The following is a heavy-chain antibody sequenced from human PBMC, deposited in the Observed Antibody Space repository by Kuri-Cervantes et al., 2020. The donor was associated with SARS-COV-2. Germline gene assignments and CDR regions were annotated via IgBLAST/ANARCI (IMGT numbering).Heavy chain of an antibody. D-gene: IGHD6-13*01. Sequence: GGSLRLSCEASHFTFSSYAFHWVRQAPGQGLEWVAAISYDGNNKYFADSVRGRFTVSRDNAKNKLYLEMDGLRPKDTALYYCARQSSRWFFDYWGQGTLVTVSS. J-gene: IGHJ4*02. CDR2: ISYDGNNK. V-gene: IGHV3-30*04. CDR1: HFTFSSYA. CDR3: ARQSSRWFFDY.